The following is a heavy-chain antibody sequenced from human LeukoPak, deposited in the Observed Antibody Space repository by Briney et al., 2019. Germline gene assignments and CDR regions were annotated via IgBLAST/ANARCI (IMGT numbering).Heavy chain of an antibody. CDR1: GYTFTSYG. CDR2: ISAYNGNT. D-gene: IGHD3-22*01. J-gene: IGHJ4*02. V-gene: IGHV1-18*01. Sequence: ASVKVSCKASGYTFTSYGISWVRQAPGQGLEWMGWISAYNGNTNYAQKLQGRVTMTTDTSTSTAYMELRSLRSDDTAVYYCARDRPVLYCYDSSGYYFDYWGQGTLVTVSS. CDR3: ARDRPVLYCYDSSGYYFDY.